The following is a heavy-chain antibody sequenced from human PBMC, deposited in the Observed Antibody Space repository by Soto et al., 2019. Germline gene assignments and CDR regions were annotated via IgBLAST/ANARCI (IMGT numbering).Heavy chain of an antibody. V-gene: IGHV3-15*07. Sequence: GSLRLSCAASGFTFSRAWMHWVRQTPGKGLEWVGRVKSKTDGGTTDYAAPVKGRFTISRDDSKNTLYLQINSLKTEDTAVYYCSGTVWSGYGIDYWGQGT. CDR2: VKSKTDGGTT. J-gene: IGHJ4*02. CDR3: SGTVWSGYGIDY. D-gene: IGHD3-3*01. CDR1: GFTFSRAW.